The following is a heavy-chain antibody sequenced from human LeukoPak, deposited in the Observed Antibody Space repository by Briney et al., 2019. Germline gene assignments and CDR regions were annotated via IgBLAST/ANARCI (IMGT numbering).Heavy chain of an antibody. V-gene: IGHV4-59*01. D-gene: IGHD5-12*01. CDR2: ITYSGTT. CDR3: AKGRSGIVADYFDY. CDR1: GGSISDYY. J-gene: IGHJ4*02. Sequence: PSGTLSLTCAVSGGSISDYYWSWIRQAPGKGLEPIGCITYSGTTNYTPSLKSRVTISRDTSKNQFSLKVTSVTPADTALYYCAKGRSGIVADYFDYWGQGTLVTVSS.